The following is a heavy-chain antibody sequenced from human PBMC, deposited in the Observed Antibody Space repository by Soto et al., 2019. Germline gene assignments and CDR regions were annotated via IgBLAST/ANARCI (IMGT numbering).Heavy chain of an antibody. CDR2: IYYSGST. J-gene: IGHJ6*03. CDR3: ARSTTGTDYYYYYMDV. Sequence: SETLSLTCTVSGGSISSYYWSWIRQPPGKGLEWIGYIYYSGSTNYNPSLKSRVTISVDTSKNQFSLKLSSVTAADTAVYYCARSTTGTDYYYYYMDVWGKGTTVTVSS. CDR1: GGSISSYY. D-gene: IGHD4-17*01. V-gene: IGHV4-59*08.